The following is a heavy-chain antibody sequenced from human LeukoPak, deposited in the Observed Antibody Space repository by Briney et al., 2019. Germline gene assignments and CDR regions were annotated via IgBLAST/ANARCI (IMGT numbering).Heavy chain of an antibody. CDR2: ISGSGGST. CDR1: GFTFSSYA. D-gene: IGHD6-19*01. Sequence: GGSLRLSCAASGFTFSSYAMSWVRQAPGKGLEWVSAISGSGGSTYYADSVKGRFTVSRDNAKNSLYLQMNNLRAEDTAVYYCAKATVAGRGAFDIWGQGTMVTVSS. CDR3: AKATVAGRGAFDI. J-gene: IGHJ3*02. V-gene: IGHV3-23*01.